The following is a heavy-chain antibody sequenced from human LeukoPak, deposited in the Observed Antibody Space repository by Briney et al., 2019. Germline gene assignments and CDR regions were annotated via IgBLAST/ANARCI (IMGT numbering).Heavy chain of an antibody. CDR2: RQYDGNSE. D-gene: IGHD3-9*01. J-gene: IGHJ4*02. Sequence: GGSLRLSCAASGFTFSSFSMQWVRQAPGKGLEWVSFRQYDGNSEHYADSVKGRFTISRDNSKKTLYLQINSLRADDTAVYYCARDGGNYYDILTGYYLYKPPLAYWGQRTLVTVSS. V-gene: IGHV3-30*02. CDR1: GFTFSSFS. CDR3: ARDGGNYYDILTGYYLYKPPLAY.